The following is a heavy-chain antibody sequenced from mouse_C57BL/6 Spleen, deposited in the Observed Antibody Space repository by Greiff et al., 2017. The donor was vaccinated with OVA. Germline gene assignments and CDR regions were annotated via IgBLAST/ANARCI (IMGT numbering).Heavy chain of an antibody. CDR3: ARYNEDYFDY. V-gene: IGHV7-3*01. CDR2: IRNKANGYTT. Sequence: VQLKESGGGLVQPGGSLSLSCAASGFTFTDYYMSWVRQPPGKALEWLGFIRNKANGYTTEYSASVKGRFTISRDNSQSILYLQMNALRAEDSATYYCARYNEDYFDYWGQGTTLTVSS. J-gene: IGHJ2*01. CDR1: GFTFTDYY.